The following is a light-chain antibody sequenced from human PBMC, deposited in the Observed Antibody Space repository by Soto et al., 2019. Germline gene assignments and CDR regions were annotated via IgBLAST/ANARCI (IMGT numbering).Light chain of an antibody. J-gene: IGKJ4*01. Sequence: EIQMTQPPSSLSASVSARVTITCLASQSISSYLNWYQQKPGKAPKRLIYAASSLQSGVPARFSGSGSGTEFTLTISSLQPEDFATYYCLQHNGYPFTFGRGTKVDIK. V-gene: IGKV1-17*01. CDR3: LQHNGYPFT. CDR2: AAS. CDR1: QSISSY.